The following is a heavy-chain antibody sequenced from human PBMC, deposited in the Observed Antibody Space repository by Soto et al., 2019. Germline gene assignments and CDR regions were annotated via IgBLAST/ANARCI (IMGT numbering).Heavy chain of an antibody. Sequence: SQTLSLTCAISGDSVSSNSAAWNWIRQSPSRGLEWLGRTYYRSKWYNDYAVSVKSRITINPDTSKNQFSLQLNSVTPEDTAVYYCARHVPPMTMTVADGWFDPWGQGTLVTVSS. CDR3: ARHVPPMTMTVADGWFDP. CDR1: GDSVSSNSAA. J-gene: IGHJ5*02. V-gene: IGHV6-1*01. CDR2: TYYRSKWYN. D-gene: IGHD3-22*01.